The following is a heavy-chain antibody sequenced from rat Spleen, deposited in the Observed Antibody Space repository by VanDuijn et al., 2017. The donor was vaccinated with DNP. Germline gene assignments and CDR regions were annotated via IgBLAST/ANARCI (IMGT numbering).Heavy chain of an antibody. J-gene: IGHJ2*01. Sequence: EVQLVESGGGLVQPGRSLKVSCAVSGFTFSNYDMAWVRQAPKKGLEWVATISFDGSRTYYRHSVKGRFTISRDNAKSSLYLQMDSLRSEDTATYYCTTENNYFDYWGQGVMVTVSS. V-gene: IGHV5-20*01. CDR1: GFTFSNYD. CDR2: ISFDGSRT. CDR3: TTENNYFDY.